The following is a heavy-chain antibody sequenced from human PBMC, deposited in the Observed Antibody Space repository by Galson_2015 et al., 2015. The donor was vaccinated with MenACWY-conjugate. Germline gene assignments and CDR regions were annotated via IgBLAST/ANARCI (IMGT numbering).Heavy chain of an antibody. V-gene: IGHV3-11*06. J-gene: IGHJ4*02. CDR2: IDSSSSNK. CDR3: ARGGIGAFDY. Sequence: SLRLSCAASGFTFSDYYMSWIRQAPGKGLEWISYIDSSSSNKHYADSVKGRFTISRDNANNSLYLRMNSLRVEDTAVYYCARGGIGAFDYWAQGTLVTVSS. D-gene: IGHD3-16*01. CDR1: GFTFSDYY.